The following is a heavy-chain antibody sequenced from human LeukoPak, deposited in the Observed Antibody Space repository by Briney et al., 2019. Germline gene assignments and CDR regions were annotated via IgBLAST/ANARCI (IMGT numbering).Heavy chain of an antibody. CDR1: GGSFSGYY. D-gene: IGHD4-11*01. J-gene: IGHJ6*02. Sequence: SETLSLTCAVYGGSFSGYYWSWIRQPPGKGPEWIGEINHSGSTNYNPSLKSRVTISVDTSKNQFSLKLSSVTAADTAVYYCARGRYSNYYYYGIDVWGQGTTVTVSS. CDR3: ARGRYSNYYYYGIDV. V-gene: IGHV4-34*01. CDR2: INHSGST.